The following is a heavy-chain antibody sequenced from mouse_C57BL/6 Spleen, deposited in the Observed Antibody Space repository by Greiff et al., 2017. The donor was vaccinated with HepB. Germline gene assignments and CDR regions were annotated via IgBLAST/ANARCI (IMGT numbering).Heavy chain of an antibody. CDR3: ARIGLYYYGSSYGYFDV. CDR1: GYSFTGYY. V-gene: IGHV1-42*01. D-gene: IGHD1-1*01. CDR2: INPSTGGT. Sequence: VQLKESGPELVKPGASVKISCKASGYSFTGYYMNWVKQSPEKSLEWIGEINPSTGGTTYNQKFKAKATLTVDKSSSTAYMQLKSLTSEDSAVYYCARIGLYYYGSSYGYFDVWGTGTKVTVSS. J-gene: IGHJ1*03.